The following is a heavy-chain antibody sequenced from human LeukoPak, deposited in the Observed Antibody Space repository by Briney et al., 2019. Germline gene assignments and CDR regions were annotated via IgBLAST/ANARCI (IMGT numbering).Heavy chain of an antibody. CDR2: INPSGGST. CDR3: ARGGLSIMGY. V-gene: IGHV1-46*02. Sequence: ASVKVSCKASGYIFNSYYIHWVRQAPGQGLEWMGIINPSGGSTSYAQKFQGRVTMTRDTSTSTVYMELNSLRSEDTAVYFCARGGLSIMGYWGQGTLVTVSS. J-gene: IGHJ4*02. CDR1: GYIFNSYY. D-gene: IGHD2/OR15-2a*01.